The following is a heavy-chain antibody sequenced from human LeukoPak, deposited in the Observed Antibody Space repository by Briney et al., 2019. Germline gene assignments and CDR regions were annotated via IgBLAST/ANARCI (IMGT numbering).Heavy chain of an antibody. J-gene: IGHJ4*02. CDR1: GFTFDDYA. Sequence: GGSLRLSCAASGFTFDDYAMHWVRQAPGKGLEWVSGISWNSGSIGYADSVKGRFTTSRDNAKNSLYLQMNSLRAEDTALYYCAKDIRSSGWYDFDYWGQGTLVTVSS. CDR2: ISWNSGSI. CDR3: AKDIRSSGWYDFDY. D-gene: IGHD6-19*01. V-gene: IGHV3-9*01.